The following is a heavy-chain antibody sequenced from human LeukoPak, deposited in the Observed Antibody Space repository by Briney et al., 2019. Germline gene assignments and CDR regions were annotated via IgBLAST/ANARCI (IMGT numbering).Heavy chain of an antibody. Sequence: GGSLRLSCTASGFSFSDYYMSWIRRAPGKGLEWISYISSRSTYISDADSVKGRFTISRDNAKNLLFLQMNSLRVEDTALYYCARGGTGAFDYWGQGILVTVSS. D-gene: IGHD2-8*02. CDR2: ISSRSTYI. CDR1: GFSFSDYY. CDR3: ARGGTGAFDY. J-gene: IGHJ4*02. V-gene: IGHV3-11*06.